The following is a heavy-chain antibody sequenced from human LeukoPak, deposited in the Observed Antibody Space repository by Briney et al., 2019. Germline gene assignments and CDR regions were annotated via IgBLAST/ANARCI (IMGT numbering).Heavy chain of an antibody. CDR1: RSIFTSYV. D-gene: IGHD2-2*02. CDR2: LRAYNGNT. CDR3: ASLVRDCSSTSCYSWLDP. Sequence: ALVKLCCKPSRSIFTSYVVSWVPESAGHRLGGWGGLRAYNGNTNYAQKLQGRVTMTTDTSTSTDYLELRSLRPDDTAVYYCASLVRDCSSTSCYSWLDPWGQGTLVTVSS. J-gene: IGHJ5*02. V-gene: IGHV1-18*01.